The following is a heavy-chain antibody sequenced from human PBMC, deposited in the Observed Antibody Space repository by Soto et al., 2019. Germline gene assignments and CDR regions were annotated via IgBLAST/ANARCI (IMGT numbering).Heavy chain of an antibody. Sequence: PSETLSLPCTVSGGSISNISYYRGWIRQPPGKGLEWIGSIYYSGSTYYNPSLKSRVTISVDTSKNQFSLKLSSVTAADTALYYCARLKGDGSGYCFDYWGQGTLVTVSS. CDR3: ARLKGDGSGYCFDY. J-gene: IGHJ4*02. CDR2: IYYSGST. V-gene: IGHV4-39*01. CDR1: GGSISNISYY. D-gene: IGHD3-10*01.